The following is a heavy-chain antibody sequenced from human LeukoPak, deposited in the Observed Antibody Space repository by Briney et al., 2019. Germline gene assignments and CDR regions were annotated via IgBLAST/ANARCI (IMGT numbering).Heavy chain of an antibody. CDR3: TTGRGY. V-gene: IGHV3-15*01. J-gene: IGHJ4*02. CDR2: IKSKTDRGTT. Sequence: LEWVGRIKSKTDRGTTDYAAPVKRRFTISRHDSKNTLYLQMNSLKTEDTAVYYCTTGRGYWGQGTLVAVSS.